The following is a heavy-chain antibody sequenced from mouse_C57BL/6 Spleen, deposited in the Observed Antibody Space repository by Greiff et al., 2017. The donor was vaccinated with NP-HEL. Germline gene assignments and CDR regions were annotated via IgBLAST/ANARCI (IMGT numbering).Heavy chain of an antibody. J-gene: IGHJ1*03. V-gene: IGHV1-53*01. CDR3: ARLGARLLRGDWYFDV. D-gene: IGHD1-1*01. Sequence: QVQLQQSGTELVKPGASVKLSCKASGYTFTSYWMHWVKQRPGQGLEWIGNINPSNGGTNYNEKFKSKATLTVDKSSSTAYMQLSSLTSEDSAVYYCARLGARLLRGDWYFDVWGTGTTVTVSS. CDR1: GYTFTSYW. CDR2: INPSNGGT.